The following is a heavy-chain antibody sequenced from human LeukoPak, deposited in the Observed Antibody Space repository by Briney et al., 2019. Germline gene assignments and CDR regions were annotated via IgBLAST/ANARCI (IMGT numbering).Heavy chain of an antibody. CDR3: ARGNGWVCSSTSCYNWFDP. CDR2: IYYSGST. Sequence: SETLSLTCTVSGGSISSYYWSWIRQPPGKGLDGIGYIYYSGSTNYNPSLKSRVTISVYTSKNQFSLKMSSVTAADTAVYYCARGNGWVCSSTSCYNWFDPWGQGTLVTVSS. CDR1: GGSISSYY. J-gene: IGHJ5*02. V-gene: IGHV4-59*01. D-gene: IGHD2-2*01.